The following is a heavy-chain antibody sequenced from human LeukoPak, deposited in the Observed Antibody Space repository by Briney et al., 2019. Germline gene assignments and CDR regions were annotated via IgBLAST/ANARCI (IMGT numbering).Heavy chain of an antibody. Sequence: GGSLRLSCAASGLTFTSHAMSWVRQAPGKGLEWVSLISGSGGHTYYGDSVKGRFTISRDNSKSTLYLQMNSLRAEDTAVYYCAKGGVATMRDGYNYYYYYMEVWGRGTTVTVSS. D-gene: IGHD5-24*01. CDR1: GLTFTSHA. CDR2: ISGSGGHT. CDR3: AKGGVATMRDGYNYYYYYMEV. J-gene: IGHJ6*03. V-gene: IGHV3-23*01.